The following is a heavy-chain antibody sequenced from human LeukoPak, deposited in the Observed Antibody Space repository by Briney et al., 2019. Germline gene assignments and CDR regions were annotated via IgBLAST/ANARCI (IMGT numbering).Heavy chain of an antibody. CDR1: GFTFNSFS. V-gene: IGHV3-48*01. J-gene: IGHJ4*02. CDR2: ISSSSSTI. CDR3: AKDRHYESNVLGY. D-gene: IGHD3-22*01. Sequence: PGGSLRLSCAASGFTFNSFSMNWVRQAPGKGLEWVSYISSSSSTIYYADSVKGRVTISRDNSKSTLYLQMNSLRAEDTAVYYCAKDRHYESNVLGYWGQGTLVTVSS.